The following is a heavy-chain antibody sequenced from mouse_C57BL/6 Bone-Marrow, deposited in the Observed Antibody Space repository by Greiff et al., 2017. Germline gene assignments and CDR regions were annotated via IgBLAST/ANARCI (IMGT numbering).Heavy chain of an antibody. CDR3: ARYGYDRGYYAMDY. CDR1: GYTFTNYW. J-gene: IGHJ4*01. Sequence: VTLLESGAELVRPGTSVKMSCTASGYTFTNYWIGWARQRPGHGLEWIGDINPGGGYPNYNENCKGKTTLTADKSSSTAYMQFSRLTSEDSASYYWARYGYDRGYYAMDYWGQGTSVTVSS. CDR2: INPGGGYP. D-gene: IGHD2-2*01. V-gene: IGHV1-63*01.